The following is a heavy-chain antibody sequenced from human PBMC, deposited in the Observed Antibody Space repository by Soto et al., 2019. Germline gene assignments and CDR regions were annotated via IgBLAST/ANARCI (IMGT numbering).Heavy chain of an antibody. D-gene: IGHD2-15*01. Sequence: SETLSLTCAVYGGSFSGYYWSWIRQPPGKGLEWIGEINHSGSTNYNPSLKSRVTISVDTSKNQFSLKLSSVTAADTAVYYCARGVYCSGGSCSLTGDDDAFDIWGQGTMVTVSS. CDR1: GGSFSGYY. V-gene: IGHV4-34*01. J-gene: IGHJ3*02. CDR2: INHSGST. CDR3: ARGVYCSGGSCSLTGDDDAFDI.